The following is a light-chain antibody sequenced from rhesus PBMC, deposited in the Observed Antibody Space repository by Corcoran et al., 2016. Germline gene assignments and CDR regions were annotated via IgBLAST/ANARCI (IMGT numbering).Light chain of an antibody. V-gene: IGKV1-43*02. J-gene: IGKJ3*01. CDR1: QGISKY. CDR2: AAS. CDR3: LHYHSDPFT. Sequence: DIQMTQSPSSLSASVGDRVTITCRPSQGISKYLNWYEQKPGKAPKRLIYAASSLESGVPSRFSGIGSGTDFTLTISILQPEDFATYYCLHYHSDPFTFGPGTKLDIK.